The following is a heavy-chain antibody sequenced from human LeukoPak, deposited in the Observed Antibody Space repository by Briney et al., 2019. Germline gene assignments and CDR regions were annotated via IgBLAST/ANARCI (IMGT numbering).Heavy chain of an antibody. V-gene: IGHV3-30*02. J-gene: IGHJ4*02. Sequence: GGSLRLSCAASGFTFSSYGMHWVRQAPGKGLEWVAFIRYDGSDRYYADSVKGRFTISRDNSKNTLYLQMNSLRAEDTAVYYCARGPPGGFDYWGQGTLVTVSS. CDR1: GFTFSSYG. CDR3: ARGPPGGFDY. CDR2: IRYDGSDR. D-gene: IGHD3-16*01.